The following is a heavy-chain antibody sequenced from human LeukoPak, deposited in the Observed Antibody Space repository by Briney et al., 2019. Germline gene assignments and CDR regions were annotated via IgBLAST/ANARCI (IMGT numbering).Heavy chain of an antibody. J-gene: IGHJ5*02. V-gene: IGHV4-34*01. CDR2: INHSGST. CDR3: ARGADRECSSTSCYGSWFDP. CDR1: GGSFSGYY. D-gene: IGHD2-2*01. Sequence: SETLSLTCAVYGGSFSGYYWSWIRQPPGKGLEWIGEINHSGSTNYNSSLKSRVTISVDTSKNQFSLKLSSVTAADTAVYYCARGADRECSSTSCYGSWFDPWGQGTLVTVSS.